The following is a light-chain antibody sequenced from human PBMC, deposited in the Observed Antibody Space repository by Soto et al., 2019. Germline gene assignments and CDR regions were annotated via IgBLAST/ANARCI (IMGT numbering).Light chain of an antibody. J-gene: IGLJ1*01. CDR2: EVN. V-gene: IGLV2-14*01. CDR1: SSDIGRYNH. Sequence: QSALTQPASVSGSPGQSITISCTGTSSDIGRYNHVSWYQQYPGKAPKLMIYEVNNRPSGVSDRFSGSKSGNTASLTLSGLQTEDEANYYCGTWDTSLSAGVFGSGTKLTVL. CDR3: GTWDTSLSAGV.